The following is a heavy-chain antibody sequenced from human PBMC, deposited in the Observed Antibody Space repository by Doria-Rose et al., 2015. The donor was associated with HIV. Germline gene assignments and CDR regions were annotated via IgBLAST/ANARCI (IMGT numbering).Heavy chain of an antibody. J-gene: IGHJ4*02. Sequence: SGPVLVKPTETLTLTCTVSGVSLSSPGVGVSWIRQLPGKALEWLANIRSDDERSSKASLKSRLTISRGTSKSQVVLTMTDMNPVDTATYYCARIKSSRWYHKYYFDFWGQGTLVIVSA. CDR3: ARIKSSRWYHKYYFDF. V-gene: IGHV2-26*01. CDR1: GVSLSSPGVG. CDR2: IRSDDER. D-gene: IGHD6-13*01.